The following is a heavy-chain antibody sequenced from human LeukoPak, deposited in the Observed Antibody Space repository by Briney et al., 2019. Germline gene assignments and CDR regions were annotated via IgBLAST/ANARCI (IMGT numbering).Heavy chain of an antibody. CDR2: INPSGGST. CDR1: GYTFTSQY. Sequence: ASVKVSCKASGYTFTSQYMHWVRQAPGQGLEWMGIINPSGGSTSYAQKFQGRVTMTRDTSTSTVYMELSSLRPEDTAVYYCARLPGNGGSSYYYYGMDVWGQGTTVTVS. J-gene: IGHJ6*02. D-gene: IGHD2-15*01. CDR3: ARLPGNGGSSYYYYGMDV. V-gene: IGHV1-46*01.